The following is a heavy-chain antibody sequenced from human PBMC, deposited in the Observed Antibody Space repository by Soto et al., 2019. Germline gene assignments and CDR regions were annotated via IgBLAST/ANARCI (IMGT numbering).Heavy chain of an antibody. CDR1: GFNFRNYD. CDR2: IGTIGDT. Sequence: EVQLVEFGGGLVQPGGSLRLSCAASGFNFRNYDMHWVRHVPGKGLEWVSAIGTIGDTYYRDSVKGRFAISREDAKYSLYLQMNSLTAGDTAVYYCAREIREAVGRGHHYYAIDVWGQGTTVTVSS. V-gene: IGHV3-13*04. D-gene: IGHD6-13*01. CDR3: AREIREAVGRGHHYYAIDV. J-gene: IGHJ6*02.